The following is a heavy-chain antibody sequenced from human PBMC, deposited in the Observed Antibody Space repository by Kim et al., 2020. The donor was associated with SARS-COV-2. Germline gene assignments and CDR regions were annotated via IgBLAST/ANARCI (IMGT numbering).Heavy chain of an antibody. CDR3: ANSSPAFDY. CDR2: DDK. V-gene: IGHV2-5*01. J-gene: IGHJ4*02. Sequence: DDKRYSPSLKGRLTISKDTSKNQVVRTMTNMDPVDTATYYCANSSPAFDYWGQGTLVTVSS.